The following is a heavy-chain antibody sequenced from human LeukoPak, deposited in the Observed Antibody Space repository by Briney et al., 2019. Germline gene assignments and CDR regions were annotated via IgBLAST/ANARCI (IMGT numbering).Heavy chain of an antibody. CDR1: GGSISSYY. V-gene: IGHV4-59*12. CDR3: ARSSATISNFDY. CDR2: IYYSGST. Sequence: PSETLSLTCTVSGGSISSYYWSWIRQPPGKGLEWIGYIYYSGSTNYNPSLKSRVTISVDTSKNQFSLKLSSVTAADTAVYYCARSSATISNFDYWGQGTLGTVSS. J-gene: IGHJ4*02. D-gene: IGHD5-12*01.